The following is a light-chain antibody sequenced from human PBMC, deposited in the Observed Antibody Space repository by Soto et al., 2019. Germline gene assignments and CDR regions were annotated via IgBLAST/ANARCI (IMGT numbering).Light chain of an antibody. V-gene: IGKV3D-20*02. CDR1: QSVSSSY. CDR3: QQRHMWPIT. J-gene: IGKJ5*01. Sequence: EIVLTPSPGTLSLSPVERATLSCRASQSVSSSYLAWYQQKPGQAPRLLIYLASSRATGIPDRFSGSGSGTNFTLTISSLEPEDSAVYYCQQRHMWPITFGQGTRLEIK. CDR2: LAS.